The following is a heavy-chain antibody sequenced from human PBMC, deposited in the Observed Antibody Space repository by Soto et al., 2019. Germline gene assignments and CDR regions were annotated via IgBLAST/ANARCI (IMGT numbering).Heavy chain of an antibody. Sequence: EVQLVESGGGLVQPGGSLRLSCAASGFTVSNNYMRWGRQAPGKGLEWVSLIYSGGATYYADSVKGRFTISRDNTKNTMYLQMNSLRAEDTAVYYSARDGTYNWVGGQGILVTVSS. CDR3: ARDGTYNWV. CDR1: GFTVSNNY. D-gene: IGHD1-1*01. V-gene: IGHV3-66*01. J-gene: IGHJ4*02. CDR2: IYSGGAT.